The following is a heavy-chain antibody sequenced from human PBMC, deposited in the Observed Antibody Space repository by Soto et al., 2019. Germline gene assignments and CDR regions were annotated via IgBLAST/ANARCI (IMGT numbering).Heavy chain of an antibody. V-gene: IGHV3-23*01. D-gene: IGHD3-16*01. J-gene: IGHJ6*02. CDR3: AKGLRRLLRTQYYYGLDV. CDR2: ISGSGGNT. CDR1: GFTFSPYA. Sequence: PGGSLRLSCAASGFTFSPYAMTWVRQAPGKGLEWVSSISGSGGNTIYADSVKGRFTVSRDNSKRTLSLQMNSLTEEDTAIYYCAKGLRRLLRTQYYYGLDVWGRGTTVTVSS.